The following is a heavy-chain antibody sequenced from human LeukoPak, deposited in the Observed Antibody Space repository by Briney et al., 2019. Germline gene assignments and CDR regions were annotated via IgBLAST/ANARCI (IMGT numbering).Heavy chain of an antibody. CDR2: ISAYNGNT. V-gene: IGHV1-18*01. J-gene: IGHJ4*02. CDR1: GYTFSSYG. Sequence: ASVKVSCKASGYTFSSYGISWVRQVPGQGLEWMGWISAYNGNTKYAQNLQGRVTLTTDTSTSTAYMELRSLRSDDTAVYYCAGDESRGPYYFDNWGQGTLVTVSS. CDR3: AGDESRGPYYFDN.